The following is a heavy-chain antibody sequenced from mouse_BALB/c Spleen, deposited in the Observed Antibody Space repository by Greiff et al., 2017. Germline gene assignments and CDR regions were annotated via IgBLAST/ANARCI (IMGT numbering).Heavy chain of an antibody. Sequence: VHLVESGPGLVAPSQSLSITCTVSGFSLTSYGVHWVRQPPGKGLEWLGVIWAGGSTNYNSALMSRLSISKDNSKSQVFLKMNSLQTDDTAMYYCARDRGTTVVAPFDYWGQGTTLTVSS. D-gene: IGHD1-1*01. V-gene: IGHV2-9*02. J-gene: IGHJ2*01. CDR2: IWAGGST. CDR3: ARDRGTTVVAPFDY. CDR1: GFSLTSYG.